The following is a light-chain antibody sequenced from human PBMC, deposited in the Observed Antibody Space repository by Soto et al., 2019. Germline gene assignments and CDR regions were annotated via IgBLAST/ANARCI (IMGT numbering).Light chain of an antibody. CDR2: TTS. J-gene: IGKJ1*01. Sequence: EIQMTQSPSFLSASVGNRVTITSQASQSISYYLNWYQQKPGRAPRLLIYTTSSLQSGVPSKFSGSASGTDFTLTISSLQPEDFATYYCQQSYTTPWTFGQGTKVDI. CDR1: QSISYY. CDR3: QQSYTTPWT. V-gene: IGKV1-39*01.